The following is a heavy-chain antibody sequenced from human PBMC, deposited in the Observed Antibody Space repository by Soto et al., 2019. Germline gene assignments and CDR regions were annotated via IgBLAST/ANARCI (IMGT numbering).Heavy chain of an antibody. CDR2: IYPHDSET. CDR3: AREGRTTVAIYYYGMDV. Sequence: GESLKISCRGFGHIFTNYWIGWVRQMPGKGLEWMGVIYPHDSETRYSPSFQGQVTISADKSTSTAYMELSSLRSEDTAVYYCAREGRTTVAIYYYGMDVWGQGTTVTVSS. J-gene: IGHJ6*02. D-gene: IGHD4-17*01. CDR1: GHIFTNYW. V-gene: IGHV5-51*01.